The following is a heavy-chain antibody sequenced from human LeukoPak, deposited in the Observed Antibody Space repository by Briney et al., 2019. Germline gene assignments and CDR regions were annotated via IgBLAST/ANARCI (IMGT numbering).Heavy chain of an antibody. CDR1: GFTFSSYS. CDR3: ARDKDFGVVAPLDY. J-gene: IGHJ4*02. D-gene: IGHD3-3*01. V-gene: IGHV3-21*01. CDR2: ISSSSSYI. Sequence: GGSLSLSCAASGFTFSSYSMNWVRQAPGKGLEWVSSISSSSSYIYYADSVKGRFTISRDNAKNSLYLQMSSLRAEDTAVYYCARDKDFGVVAPLDYWGQGTLVTVSS.